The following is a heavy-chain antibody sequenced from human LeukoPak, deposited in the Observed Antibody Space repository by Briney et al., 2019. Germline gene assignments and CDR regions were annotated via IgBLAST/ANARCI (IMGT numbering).Heavy chain of an antibody. Sequence: SGTLSLTCNVSGGSISSYYWNWIRQSPGTELEWIGYIYYSGSTSYNPSLKSRVTISIDTSKNQFSLQLTSVTAADTAVYYCARHTSYGHFDYWGQGALVTVSS. CDR2: IYYSGST. CDR3: ARHTSYGHFDY. D-gene: IGHD3-10*01. CDR1: GGSISSYY. V-gene: IGHV4-59*08. J-gene: IGHJ4*02.